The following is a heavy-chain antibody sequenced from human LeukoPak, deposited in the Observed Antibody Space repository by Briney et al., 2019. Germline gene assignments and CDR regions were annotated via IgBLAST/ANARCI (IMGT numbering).Heavy chain of an antibody. D-gene: IGHD1-26*01. CDR3: AKDYHSESPHYALDV. V-gene: IGHV3-30*18. CDR1: GFTFSSYS. J-gene: IGHJ6*02. CDR2: ISSDGNNK. Sequence: GGSLRLSCAASGFTFSSYSMNWVRQDPGKGLEWVAVISSDGNNKYYADSVKGRFTISRDNSKNTLYLQMNSLRPEDTAFYYCAKDYHSESPHYALDVWGQGTTVTVSS.